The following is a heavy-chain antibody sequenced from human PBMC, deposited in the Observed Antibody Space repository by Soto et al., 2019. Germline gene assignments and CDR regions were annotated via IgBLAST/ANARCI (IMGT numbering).Heavy chain of an antibody. J-gene: IGHJ4*02. CDR3: ARVYGDYEYYFDY. CDR1: GGSFSGYY. V-gene: IGHV4-34*01. Sequence: QVQLQQWGAGLLKPSETLSLTCAVYGGSFSGYYWSWIRQPPGKGLEWIGEINHSGSTNYNPSLKSRVTISVDTSKNQFSLKLSSVTAADTAVYYCARVYGDYEYYFDYWGQGTLVTVSS. D-gene: IGHD4-17*01. CDR2: INHSGST.